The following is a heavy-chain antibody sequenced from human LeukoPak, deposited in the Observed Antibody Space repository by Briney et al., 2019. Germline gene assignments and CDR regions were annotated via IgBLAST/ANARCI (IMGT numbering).Heavy chain of an antibody. CDR2: ISYDGTNK. V-gene: IGHV3-30*03. D-gene: IGHD6-6*01. CDR1: GFTFNSYG. Sequence: GGSLRLSCAASGFTFNSYGMHWVRQVPGKGLEWVAIISYDGTNKYYADSVKGRFTISRDSSKNTLYLQMNSLRPEDTAVYYCARAHLSSASTDYMTVWGKGTTVTVSS. J-gene: IGHJ6*03. CDR3: ARAHLSSASTDYMTV.